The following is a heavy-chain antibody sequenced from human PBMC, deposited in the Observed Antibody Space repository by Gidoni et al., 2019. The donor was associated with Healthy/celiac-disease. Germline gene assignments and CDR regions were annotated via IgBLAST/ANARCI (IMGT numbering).Heavy chain of an antibody. V-gene: IGHV3-30*18. CDR3: AKDRDRSWCSGGSCYPTY. Sequence: QVQLVESGGGVVQPGRSLRLSCAASGFTFSSYGMHWVRQAPGKGLEWVAVISYVGSNKYYADSVKGRFTISRDNSKNTLYLQMNSLRAEDTAVYYCAKDRDRSWCSGGSCYPTYWGQGTLVTVSS. CDR2: ISYVGSNK. CDR1: GFTFSSYG. D-gene: IGHD2-15*01. J-gene: IGHJ4*02.